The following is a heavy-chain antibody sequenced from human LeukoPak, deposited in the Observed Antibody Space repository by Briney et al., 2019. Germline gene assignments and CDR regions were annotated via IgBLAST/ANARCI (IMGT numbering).Heavy chain of an antibody. J-gene: IGHJ4*02. V-gene: IGHV1-2*02. D-gene: IGHD3-3*01. Sequence: ASVKVSCKASGYTFTGYYMYWVRQAPGQGLEWMGFINPNTGGTIYAQKFQARVTMTRDTSISTAYMELRGLISDDTAVYYCARRYDFWSGYPTAFDYWSQGTLVTVSS. CDR1: GYTFTGYY. CDR2: INPNTGGT. CDR3: ARRYDFWSGYPTAFDY.